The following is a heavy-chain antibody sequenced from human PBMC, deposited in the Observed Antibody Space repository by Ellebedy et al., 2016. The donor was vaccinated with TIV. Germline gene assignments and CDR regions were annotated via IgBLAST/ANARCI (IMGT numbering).Heavy chain of an antibody. CDR1: GFIISDDW. J-gene: IGHJ6*02. D-gene: IGHD3-10*01. Sequence: PGGSLRLSCEVPGFIISDDWMSWVRQAPGKGLEWLSVIYSDAATYYADSVKGRFTISRDNSKNTLYLQMNSLRAEDTAVYYCARGFRFGMDVWGQGTTVTVSS. CDR2: IYSDAAT. V-gene: IGHV3-66*01. CDR3: ARGFRFGMDV.